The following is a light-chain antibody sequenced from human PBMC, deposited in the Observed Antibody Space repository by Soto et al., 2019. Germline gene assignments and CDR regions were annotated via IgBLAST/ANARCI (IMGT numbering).Light chain of an antibody. V-gene: IGKV3D-15*01. CDR1: QPIDNN. J-gene: IGKJ4*01. CDR3: PQYNHWPPLT. CDR2: GAS. Sequence: EIVMTQSPATLSMSPGDRVTLSCRASQPIDNNLAWYQQRPGQPPRLLIYGASTRANGIPSRFSGSGYGTEFTLTISSLQSEDFAVYCCPQYNHWPPLTFGVGTKVEIK.